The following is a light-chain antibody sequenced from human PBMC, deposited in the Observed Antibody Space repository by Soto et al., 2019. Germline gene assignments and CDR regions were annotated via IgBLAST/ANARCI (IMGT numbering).Light chain of an antibody. CDR1: DSDVGAYDS. Sequence: QSALAQPASVSGSPGQSITISCTGTDSDVGAYDSVSWYQQHPHKAPQLIIYKGTQRPSGVSNRFSGSTSGNAASLTISALQADDEADYFCCSSAPESTYVFGIGTKVTVL. CDR3: CSSAPESTYV. V-gene: IGLV2-23*01. CDR2: KGT. J-gene: IGLJ1*01.